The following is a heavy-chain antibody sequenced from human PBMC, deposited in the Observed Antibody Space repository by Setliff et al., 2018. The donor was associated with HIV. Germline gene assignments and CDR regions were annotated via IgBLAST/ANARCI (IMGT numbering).Heavy chain of an antibody. D-gene: IGHD3-22*01. CDR1: GYSISSGYY. V-gene: IGHV4-38-2*02. Sequence: SETLSLTCPVSGYSISSGYYWGWIRQPPGRGLEWIGAIHHSGNTYYNPSLKSRVTISLDKSKNQFSLKLSSVTAADTAVYYCARVMGGYYDSSQYMDVWGKGTTVTVSS. J-gene: IGHJ6*03. CDR2: IHHSGNT. CDR3: ARVMGGYYDSSQYMDV.